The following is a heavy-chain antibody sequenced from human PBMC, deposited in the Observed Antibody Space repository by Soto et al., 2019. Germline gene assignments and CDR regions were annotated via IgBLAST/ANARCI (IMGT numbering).Heavy chain of an antibody. V-gene: IGHV3-30*18. J-gene: IGHJ6*02. CDR1: GFTFSSYG. Sequence: GGSLRLSCAASGFTFSSYGMHWVRQAPGKGLEWVAVISYDGSNKYYADSVKGRCTISRDNCKNTLYLQMNSLRAEDTAVYCCAKMFPRLPTATTRGYGMGVWRQGTTVTASS. CDR2: ISYDGSNK. D-gene: IGHD4-17*01. CDR3: AKMFPRLPTATTRGYGMGV.